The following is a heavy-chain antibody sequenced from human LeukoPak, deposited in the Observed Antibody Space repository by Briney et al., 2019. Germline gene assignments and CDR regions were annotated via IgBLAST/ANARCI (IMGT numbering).Heavy chain of an antibody. J-gene: IGHJ6*02. V-gene: IGHV6-1*01. CDR1: GDSVSSNSAA. D-gene: IGHD6-13*01. CDR2: TYYRSKWYN. CDR3: ARDPYSSSWYVYYYYGMDV. Sequence: SQTLSLTCAISGDSVSSNSAAWNWIRQSPSRGLEWLGRTYYRSKWYNDYAVSVKSRITINPDTSKNQFSLQLNSVTPEDTAVYYCARDPYSSSWYVYYYYGMDVWGQGTTVTVSS.